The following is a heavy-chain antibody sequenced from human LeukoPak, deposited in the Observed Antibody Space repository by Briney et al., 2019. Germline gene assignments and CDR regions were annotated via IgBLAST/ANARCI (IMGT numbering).Heavy chain of an antibody. CDR1: GFTFSSYA. D-gene: IGHD5-18*01. J-gene: IGHJ4*02. CDR2: ISYDGSNK. V-gene: IGHV3-30-3*01. CDR3: PRSWIQLWFMLDY. Sequence: GRSLRLSCAASGFTFSSYAMHWARQAPGKGLEWVAVISYDGSNKYYADSVKGRFTISRDNSKNTLYLQMNSLRAEDTAVYYCPRSWIQLWFMLDYWGQGTLVTVSS.